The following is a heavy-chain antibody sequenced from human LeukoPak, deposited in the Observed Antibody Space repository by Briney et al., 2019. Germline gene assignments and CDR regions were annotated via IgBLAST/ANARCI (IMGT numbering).Heavy chain of an antibody. CDR1: GFSFSTYS. J-gene: IGHJ5*02. CDR2: ISSGSSTI. Sequence: GGSLRLSCAASGFSFSTYSMNCVREAPGKGLEWVSYISSGSSTIYYADSVKGRFNISRDNAETSLHLQMNSLGAEDTAVYYCAREVEAVRGADWFDVWGQGTLVTVSS. V-gene: IGHV3-48*04. D-gene: IGHD6-19*01. CDR3: AREVEAVRGADWFDV.